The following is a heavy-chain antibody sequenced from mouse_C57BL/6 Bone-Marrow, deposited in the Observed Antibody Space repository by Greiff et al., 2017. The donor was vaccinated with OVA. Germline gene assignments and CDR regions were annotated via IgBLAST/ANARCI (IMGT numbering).Heavy chain of an antibody. CDR2: ISGGGGNT. Sequence: EVKLQESGGGLVKPGGSLKLSCAASGFTFSSYTMSWVRQTPEKRLEWVATISGGGGNTYYPDSVKGRFTISRDNAKNTLYLQMSSLRSEDTALYYCARRGNYFDYWGQGTTLTVSS. V-gene: IGHV5-9*01. J-gene: IGHJ2*01. CDR1: GFTFSSYT. CDR3: ARRGNYFDY.